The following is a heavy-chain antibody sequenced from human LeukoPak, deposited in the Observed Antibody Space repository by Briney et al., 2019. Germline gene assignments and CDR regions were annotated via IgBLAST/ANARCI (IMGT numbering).Heavy chain of an antibody. J-gene: IGHJ4*02. CDR2: IRYDGSNK. V-gene: IGHV3-30*02. CDR3: AKGWASIPAYFDY. Sequence: GGSLRLSCAASGFTFSSYGMHWVRQAPGKGLEWVAFIRYDGSNKYYADSVKGRFTISRDNSKNTLYLQMNGLRAEDTAVYYCAKGWASIPAYFDYWGQGTLVTVSS. CDR1: GFTFSSYG. D-gene: IGHD2/OR15-2a*01.